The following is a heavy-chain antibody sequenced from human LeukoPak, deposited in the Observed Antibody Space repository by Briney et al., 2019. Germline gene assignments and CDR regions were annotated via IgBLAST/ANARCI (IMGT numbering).Heavy chain of an antibody. Sequence: ASVKVSCKASGYTFTSYDINWVRQATGQGLEWMGWINPNSGGTNYAQKFQGRVTMTRDTSISTAYMELSRLRSDDTAVYYCARGFRGGYWGQGTLVTVSS. D-gene: IGHD3-16*01. CDR2: INPNSGGT. CDR3: ARGFRGGY. J-gene: IGHJ4*02. V-gene: IGHV1-2*02. CDR1: GYTFTSYD.